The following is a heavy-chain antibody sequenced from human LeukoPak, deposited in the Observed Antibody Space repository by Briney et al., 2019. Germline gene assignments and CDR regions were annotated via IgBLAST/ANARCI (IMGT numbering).Heavy chain of an antibody. V-gene: IGHV1-69*13. CDR2: IIPIFGTA. CDR3: ARGSYGYRGDY. J-gene: IGHJ4*02. Sequence: GASVKVSCKASGGTFSSYAISWVRQAPGQGLEWMGGIIPIFGTANYAQKFQGRVTITADESTSTAYMELSSLRSEDTAVYYCARGSYGYRGDYWGREPWSPSPQ. D-gene: IGHD5-18*01. CDR1: GGTFSSYA.